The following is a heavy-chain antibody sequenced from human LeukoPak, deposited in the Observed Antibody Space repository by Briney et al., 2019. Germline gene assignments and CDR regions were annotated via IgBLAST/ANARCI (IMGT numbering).Heavy chain of an antibody. CDR1: GFTFYDYA. CDR2: ISGDGGST. J-gene: IGHJ4*02. CDR3: AKVRSGHPPYFDY. V-gene: IGHV3-43*02. D-gene: IGHD6-19*01. Sequence: GGSLRLSCAASGFTFYDYAMHWVRQAPGKGLEWVSLISGDGGSTYYADSVKGRFTISRANSKNSLYLQMNGLRTEDTALYYCAKVRSGHPPYFDYWGQGTLVTVSS.